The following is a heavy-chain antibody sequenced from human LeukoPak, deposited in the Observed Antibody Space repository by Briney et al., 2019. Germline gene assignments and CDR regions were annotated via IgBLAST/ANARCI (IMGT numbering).Heavy chain of an antibody. J-gene: IGHJ4*02. CDR1: GGSISSSSYY. CDR2: IYYSGST. V-gene: IGHV4-39*07. CDR3: ARAEGDTISLDY. Sequence: SETLSLTCTVSGGSISSSSYYWGWIRQPPGKGLEWIGSIYYSGSTYYNPSLKSRVTISVDTSKNQFSLKLSSVTAADTAVYYCARAEGDTISLDYGGQGPLVTVSP. D-gene: IGHD3-9*01.